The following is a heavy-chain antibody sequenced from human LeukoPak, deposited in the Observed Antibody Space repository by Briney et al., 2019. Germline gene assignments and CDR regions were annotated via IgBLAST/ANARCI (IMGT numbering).Heavy chain of an antibody. CDR1: GFTFSNAW. CDR2: IKSKTDGGTT. J-gene: IGHJ3*02. V-gene: IGHV3-15*01. Sequence: PGGSLRLSCAASGFTFSNAWMSWVRQAPGKGLEWVGRIKSKTDGGTTDYAAPVKGRFTISRDDSKSTLYLQMSSLKTEDTAVYYCTTYWSSYGPDAFDIWGQGTMVTVSS. CDR3: TTYWSSYGPDAFDI. D-gene: IGHD5-18*01.